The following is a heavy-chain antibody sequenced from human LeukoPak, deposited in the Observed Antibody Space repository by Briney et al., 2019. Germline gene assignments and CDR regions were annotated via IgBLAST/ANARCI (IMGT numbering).Heavy chain of an antibody. J-gene: IGHJ6*04. Sequence: GGSLRLSCAASGFTLSSYSMNWVRQAPGKGLEWVSSISSSSTYIYYADSLKGRFTISRDNTKNSLYLQMNSLRAEDTAVYYCAELGITMIGGVWGKGTTVTISS. V-gene: IGHV3-21*01. CDR1: GFTLSSYS. CDR3: AELGITMIGGV. D-gene: IGHD3-10*02. CDR2: ISSSSTYI.